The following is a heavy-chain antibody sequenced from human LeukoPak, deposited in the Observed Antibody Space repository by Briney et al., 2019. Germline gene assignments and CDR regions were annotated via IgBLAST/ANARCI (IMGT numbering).Heavy chain of an antibody. V-gene: IGHV4-39*07. CDR3: ARKSLWDSSGYYDY. CDR2: IYYSGST. D-gene: IGHD3-22*01. CDR1: GGSISSSSYY. Sequence: PSETRSLTCTVSGGSISSSSYYWGWIRQPPGKGLEWIGSIYYSGSTYYNPSLKSRVTISVDTPKNQFSLKLSSVTAADTAVYYCARKSLWDSSGYYDYWGQGTLVTVSS. J-gene: IGHJ4*02.